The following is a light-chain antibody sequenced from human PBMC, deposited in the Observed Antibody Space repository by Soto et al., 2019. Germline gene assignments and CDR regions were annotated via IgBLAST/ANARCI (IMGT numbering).Light chain of an antibody. CDR2: DAS. V-gene: IGKV3-11*01. CDR1: QSVSSY. Sequence: EIVLTQSPATLSLSPGERATLSCRASQSVSSYLAWYQQKPGQAPRLLIYDASNRATGIPARFSGSGSGTDFTLTSSSLEPEDFAVYYCQQPSNWPPYTFGQGTKLEIK. J-gene: IGKJ2*01. CDR3: QQPSNWPPYT.